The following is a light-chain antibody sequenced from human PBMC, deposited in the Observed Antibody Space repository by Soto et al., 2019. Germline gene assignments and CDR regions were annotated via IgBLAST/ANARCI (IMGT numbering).Light chain of an antibody. CDR2: DAS. CDR1: QSVSSY. V-gene: IGKV3-11*01. J-gene: IGKJ2*01. Sequence: EIVLTQSPATLSLSPGERATLSCRASQSVSSYLAWYQRKPGQAPRLLIYDASNRATGIPARFSGSGSGTGFSLTISSLWPEDVAVYFCQERSNWPPWYTFGEGIKLEI. CDR3: QERSNWPPWYT.